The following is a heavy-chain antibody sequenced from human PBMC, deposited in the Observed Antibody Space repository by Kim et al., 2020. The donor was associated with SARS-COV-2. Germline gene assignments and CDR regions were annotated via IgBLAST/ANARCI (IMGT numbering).Heavy chain of an antibody. D-gene: IGHD3-9*01. V-gene: IGHV3-30*04. J-gene: IGHJ4*02. CDR2: ISYDGSNK. Sequence: GGSLRLSCAASGFTFSSYAMHWVRQAPGKGLEWVAVISYDGSNKYYADSVKGRFTISRDNSKNTLYLQMNSLRAEDTAVYYCARAVGFDWLFRFDYWGQGTLVTVSS. CDR1: GFTFSSYA. CDR3: ARAVGFDWLFRFDY.